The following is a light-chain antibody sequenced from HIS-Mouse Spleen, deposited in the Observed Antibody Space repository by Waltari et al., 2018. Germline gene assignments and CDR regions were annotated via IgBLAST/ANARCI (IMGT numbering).Light chain of an antibody. CDR1: SSDVGGYNY. CDR3: SSYAGSNNSLYV. Sequence: QSALTQPPSASGSPGQSVTISCTGTSSDVGGYNYVPWYQQHPGKAPKLMIYEVSKRPSGVPDRFSGSKSGNTASLTVSGLQAEDEADYYCSSYAGSNNSLYVFGTGTKVTVL. J-gene: IGLJ1*01. CDR2: EVS. V-gene: IGLV2-8*01.